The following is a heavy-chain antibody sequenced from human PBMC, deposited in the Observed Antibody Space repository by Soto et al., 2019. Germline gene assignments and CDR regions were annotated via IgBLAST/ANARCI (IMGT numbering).Heavy chain of an antibody. D-gene: IGHD6-19*01. CDR1: GGSISSYY. V-gene: IGHV4-59*01. CDR3: ARGLRVAGRDHGAFDI. Sequence: SETLSLTCTVSGGSISSYYWSWIRQPPGKGLEWIGYIYYSGSTNYNPSLKSRVTISVDTSKNQFSLKLSSVTAADTAVYYCARGLRVAGRDHGAFDIWGQGTLVTVSS. CDR2: IYYSGST. J-gene: IGHJ3*02.